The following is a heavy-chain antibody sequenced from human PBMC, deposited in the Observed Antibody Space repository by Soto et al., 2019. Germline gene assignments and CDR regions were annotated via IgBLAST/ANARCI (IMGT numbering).Heavy chain of an antibody. Sequence: EVQLLESGGGLVQPGGSLRLSCAAAGFTFSNYALTWVRQSPGKGLEWVSTFSGSGGSTYYADSERGRFTISRDNSKNTLFLQMNSLRVEDTAIYYCARDWTGDTCPCLDVWGQGTTVSVS. CDR1: GFTFSNYA. J-gene: IGHJ6*02. V-gene: IGHV3-23*01. CDR3: ARDWTGDTCPCLDV. D-gene: IGHD3-3*01. CDR2: FSGSGGST.